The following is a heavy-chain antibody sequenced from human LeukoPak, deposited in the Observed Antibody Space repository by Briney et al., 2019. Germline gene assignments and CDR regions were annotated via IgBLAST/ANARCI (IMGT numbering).Heavy chain of an antibody. V-gene: IGHV3-21*01. CDR1: GLTFSSYW. D-gene: IGHD3-10*01. J-gene: IGHJ6*02. CDR2: ISSSSRYI. Sequence: GGSLRLSCAASGLTFSSYWMNWVRQAPGKGLEWVSSISSSSRYIYYTDSVKGRFTISRDDAKNSLYLQMNSLRAEDTALYYCARDLLLWFGELPSGGMDVWGQGTTVTASS. CDR3: ARDLLLWFGELPSGGMDV.